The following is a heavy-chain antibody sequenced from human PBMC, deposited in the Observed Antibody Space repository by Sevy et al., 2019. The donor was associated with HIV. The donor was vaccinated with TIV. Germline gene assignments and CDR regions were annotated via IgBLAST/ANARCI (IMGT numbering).Heavy chain of an antibody. J-gene: IGHJ4*02. CDR1: GFTFSKYW. CDR2: IKQDGSEK. CDR3: ARETGSSHFDY. D-gene: IGHD3-10*01. V-gene: IGHV3-7*01. Sequence: GGSLRLSCAASGFTFSKYWMSWVRRAPVKGLEWVANIKQDGSEKYYVDSVKGRFTISRDNGKNSLYLQMNSLRAEDTAVYYCARETGSSHFDYWGQGTLVTVSS.